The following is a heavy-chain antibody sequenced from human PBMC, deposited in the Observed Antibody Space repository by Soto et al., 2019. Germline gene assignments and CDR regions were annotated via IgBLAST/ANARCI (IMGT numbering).Heavy chain of an antibody. CDR2: ISSSSSYI. CDR3: AGTSPYSSGWLDAFDI. J-gene: IGHJ3*02. Sequence: GGSLRLSCAASGFTFSSYSMNWVRQAPGKGLEWVSSISSSSSYIYYADSVKGRFTISRDNAKNSLYLQINSLRAEDTAVYYCAGTSPYSSGWLDAFDIWGQGTMVTVSS. D-gene: IGHD6-19*01. V-gene: IGHV3-21*01. CDR1: GFTFSSYS.